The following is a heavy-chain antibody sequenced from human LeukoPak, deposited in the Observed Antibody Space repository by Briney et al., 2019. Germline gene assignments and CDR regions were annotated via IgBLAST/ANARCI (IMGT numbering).Heavy chain of an antibody. J-gene: IGHJ4*02. CDR2: INPNSGGT. CDR1: GYTFTGYY. V-gene: IGHV1-2*06. D-gene: IGHD3-22*01. Sequence: GASVKVSFKASGYTFTGYYMHWVRQAPGQGLEWMGRINPNSGGTNYAQKFQGRVTMTRDTSISTAYMELSRLRSDDTAVYYCARDVQTNYYDSSGYHDYWGQGTLVTVSS. CDR3: ARDVQTNYYDSSGYHDY.